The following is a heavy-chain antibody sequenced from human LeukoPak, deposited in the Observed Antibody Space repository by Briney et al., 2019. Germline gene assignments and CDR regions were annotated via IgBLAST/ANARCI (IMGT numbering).Heavy chain of an antibody. CDR3: ARGSITISSDYYYGMDV. J-gene: IGHJ6*02. V-gene: IGHV3-21*01. D-gene: IGHD3-3*01. CDR1: GFTFSNYN. CDR2: ISSSSRYI. Sequence: GGSLRLSCAASGFTFSNYNMQWVRQAPGKGLEWVSSISSSSRYIYYGDSVKGRFTISRDNAKNSLYLQMNSLRAEDTAVYYCARGSITISSDYYYGMDVWGQGTTVTVSS.